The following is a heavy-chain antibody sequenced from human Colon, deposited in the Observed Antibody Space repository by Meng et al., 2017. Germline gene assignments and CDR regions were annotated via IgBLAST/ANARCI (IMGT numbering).Heavy chain of an antibody. CDR3: ARDRVPGKY. D-gene: IGHD1-14*01. CDR2: IYYSGTT. V-gene: IGHV4-61*01. CDR1: GGSGSTGTYY. J-gene: IGHJ4*02. Sequence: GQVPGSGPGLVGPSETLSLACTVSGGSGSTGTYYWSWIRQPPGKGLEWIGCIYYSGTTNYNPSLKSRVTISVDTSKNQFSLKLSSVTPADTAVYFCARDRVPGKYWGQGTLVTVSS.